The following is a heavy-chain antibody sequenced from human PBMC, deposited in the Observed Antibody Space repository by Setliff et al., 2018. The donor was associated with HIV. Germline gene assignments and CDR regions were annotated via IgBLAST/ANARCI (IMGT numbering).Heavy chain of an antibody. J-gene: IGHJ3*02. Sequence: ASVKVSCKVSGYTLTELSIHWVRQAPGKGLEWMGGFDPQYDKTFYAQKFRGRVTMSEDTSTDTAYMELSSPRSEDTAVYYCATRAYDSRGYLRSRVSGAAFDIWGQGTMVTVSS. CDR3: ATRAYDSRGYLRSRVSGAAFDI. CDR1: GYTLTELS. V-gene: IGHV1-24*01. CDR2: FDPQYDKT. D-gene: IGHD3-22*01.